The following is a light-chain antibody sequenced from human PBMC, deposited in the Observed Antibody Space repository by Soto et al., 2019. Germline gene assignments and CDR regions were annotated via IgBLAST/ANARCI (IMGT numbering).Light chain of an antibody. J-gene: IGKJ1*01. CDR2: GAS. CDR3: QQYGSSPST. CDR1: QSVSSSY. V-gene: IGKV3-20*01. Sequence: EMVLTQSPGTLSLSPGERATLSCRASQSVSSSYLAWYQQKPGQAPRLLIYGASSRATGIPDRFSGSGSGTDFTRTISRLEPEDFAVYYCQQYGSSPSTFGQGTKVEIK.